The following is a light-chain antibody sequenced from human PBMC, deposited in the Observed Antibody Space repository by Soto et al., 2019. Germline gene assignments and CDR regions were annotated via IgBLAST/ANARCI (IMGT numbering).Light chain of an antibody. CDR1: QSVGSN. CDR3: QQRSNWPPIT. V-gene: IGKV3-11*01. Sequence: EIVMTQSPATLSVSPGERATLSWRASQSVGSNLAWYQQKPGQAPRLLIYDASNRATGIPARFSGSGSGTDFTLTISSLEPEDFAVYYCQQRSNWPPITFGQGTRLEI. CDR2: DAS. J-gene: IGKJ5*01.